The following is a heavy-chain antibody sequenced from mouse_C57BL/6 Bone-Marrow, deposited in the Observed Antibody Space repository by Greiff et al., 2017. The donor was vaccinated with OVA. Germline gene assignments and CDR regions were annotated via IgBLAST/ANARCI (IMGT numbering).Heavy chain of an antibody. Sequence: VQLQQSGAELVKPGASVKMSCKASGYTFTSYWITWVKQRPGQGLEWIGDIYPGSGSTNYNEKFKSKATLTVDTSSSTAYMQLSSLTSEDSAVYYCAREGIYYGNPRLFAYWGQGTLVTVSA. J-gene: IGHJ3*01. CDR1: GYTFTSYW. D-gene: IGHD2-1*01. CDR3: AREGIYYGNPRLFAY. CDR2: IYPGSGST. V-gene: IGHV1-55*01.